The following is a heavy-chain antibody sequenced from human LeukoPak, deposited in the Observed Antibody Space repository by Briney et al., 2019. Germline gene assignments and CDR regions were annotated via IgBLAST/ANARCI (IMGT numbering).Heavy chain of an antibody. V-gene: IGHV3-74*01. D-gene: IGHD6-19*01. J-gene: IGHJ4*02. Sequence: GGSLRLSCAASGFTFSKYWMLWVRQAPGKGRESVSRINTDGTVTTYADSVKGRFTVSRDNANNTIFLQMNGVRDEDTAVYYCATKQWLAPPPDSWGQGTPVTVSS. CDR3: ATKQWLAPPPDS. CDR2: INTDGTVT. CDR1: GFTFSKYW.